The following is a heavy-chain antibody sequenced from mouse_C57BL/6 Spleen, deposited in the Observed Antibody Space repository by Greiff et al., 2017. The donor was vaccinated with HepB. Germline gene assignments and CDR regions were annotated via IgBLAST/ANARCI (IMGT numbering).Heavy chain of an antibody. V-gene: IGHV1-7*01. CDR2: INPSSGYT. CDR1: GYTFTSYW. D-gene: IGHD3-2*02. J-gene: IGHJ3*01. CDR3: ARRHDSSGFLFAY. Sequence: VQLQQSGAELAKPGASVKLSCKASGYTFTSYWMHWVKQRPGQGLEWIGYINPSSGYTKYNQKFKDKATLTADKSSSTAYMQLSSLTYEDSAVYYCARRHDSSGFLFAYWGQGTLVTVSA.